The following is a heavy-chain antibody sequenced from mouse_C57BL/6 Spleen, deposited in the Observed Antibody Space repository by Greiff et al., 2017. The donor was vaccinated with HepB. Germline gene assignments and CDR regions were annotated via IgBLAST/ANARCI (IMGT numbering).Heavy chain of an antibody. Sequence: QVQLQQSGAELARPGASVKLSCKASGYTFTSYGISWVKQRTGQGLEWIGEIYPRSGNTYYNEKFKGKATLTADKSSSTAYMELRSLTSEDSAVYFCARGDYGYDEGYYYAMDYWGQGTSVTVSS. D-gene: IGHD2-2*01. CDR1: GYTFTSYG. CDR3: ARGDYGYDEGYYYAMDY. V-gene: IGHV1-81*01. CDR2: IYPRSGNT. J-gene: IGHJ4*01.